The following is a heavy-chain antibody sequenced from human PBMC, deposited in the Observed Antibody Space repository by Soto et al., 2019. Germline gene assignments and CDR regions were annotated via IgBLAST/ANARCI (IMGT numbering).Heavy chain of an antibody. CDR1: GYSITNYR. V-gene: IGHV5-51*03. Sequence: PGERLVSSKSGSGYSITNYRIGWVSQMPEKGLEKMGIIFPGDSDTRYSPSFQGQVTITADKSISTAYLQWSSLKASDTAMYYCARLGSHYYDSRELGYYGMDVWGQGTTVTVSS. CDR2: IFPGDSDT. D-gene: IGHD3-22*01. CDR3: ARLGSHYYDSRELGYYGMDV. J-gene: IGHJ6*02.